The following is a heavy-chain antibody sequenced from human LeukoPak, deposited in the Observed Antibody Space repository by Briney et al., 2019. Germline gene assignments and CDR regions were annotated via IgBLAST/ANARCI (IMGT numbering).Heavy chain of an antibody. Sequence: GGSLRLSCAASGFTFSSYAMSWVRQAPGKGLERVSAISGSGGSTYYADSVKGRFTISRDNSKNTLYLQMNSLRAEDTAVYYCAKDAANYYEAPDDAFDIWGQGTMVTVSS. V-gene: IGHV3-23*01. CDR1: GFTFSSYA. D-gene: IGHD3-22*01. CDR2: ISGSGGST. J-gene: IGHJ3*02. CDR3: AKDAANYYEAPDDAFDI.